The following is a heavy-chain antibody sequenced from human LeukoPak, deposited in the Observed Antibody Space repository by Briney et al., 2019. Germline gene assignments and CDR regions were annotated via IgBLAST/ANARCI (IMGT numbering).Heavy chain of an antibody. D-gene: IGHD6-13*01. CDR1: GGSISSGSYY. J-gene: IGHJ4*02. CDR2: MDTSGST. V-gene: IGHV4-61*02. CDR3: ARGGVYRHAPYFDY. Sequence: SETLSLTCNVSGGSISSGSYYWSWIRQPAGKGLEWIGRMDTSGSTNYNPSLKSRVIISRDTSKNQFSLKLSSVTAADSAVYYCARGGVYRHAPYFDYWGQGTLVTVSS.